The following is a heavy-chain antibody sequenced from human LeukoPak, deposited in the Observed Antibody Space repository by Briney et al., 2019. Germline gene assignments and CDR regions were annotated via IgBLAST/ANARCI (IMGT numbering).Heavy chain of an antibody. V-gene: IGHV4-39*02. D-gene: IGHD2-21*01. CDR2: MYYRGTT. CDR1: GGSISSSSYH. J-gene: IGHJ4*02. Sequence: PSETLSLTCSVSGGSISSSSYHWGWIRQSPGKGLEWIGSMYYRGTTYENSSLKSRLTLSIDTSNNQFSLKLTSVTAADTAVYFCAREYSRSVVAGSRPDLWGQGLLVTASS. CDR3: AREYSRSVVAGSRPDL.